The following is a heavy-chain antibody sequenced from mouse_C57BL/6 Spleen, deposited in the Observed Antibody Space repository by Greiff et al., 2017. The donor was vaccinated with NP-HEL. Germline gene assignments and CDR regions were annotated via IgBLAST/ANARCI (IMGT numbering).Heavy chain of an antibody. Sequence: VQLQQSGPELVKPGASVKISCKASGYAFSSSWMNWVKQRPGKGLEWIGRIYPGDGDTNYNGKFKGKATLTADKSSSTAYMQLSSLTSEDSAVYFCASYYYGSSYWAYWGQGTLVTVSA. V-gene: IGHV1-82*01. CDR2: IYPGDGDT. CDR1: GYAFSSSW. D-gene: IGHD1-1*01. J-gene: IGHJ3*01. CDR3: ASYYYGSSYWAY.